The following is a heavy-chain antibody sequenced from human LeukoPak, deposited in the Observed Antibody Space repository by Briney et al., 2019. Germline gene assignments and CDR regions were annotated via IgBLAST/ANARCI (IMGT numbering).Heavy chain of an antibody. CDR1: GGTFSSYA. Sequence: SVKVSCKASGGTFSSYAISWVRQAPGQGLEWMGGIIPIFGTANYAQKFQGRVTITADESTSTAYMELSSLRSEDTAVYYCARVWFGELLGYNWFDPWGQGTLVTVSS. D-gene: IGHD3-10*01. J-gene: IGHJ5*02. CDR2: IIPIFGTA. V-gene: IGHV1-69*13. CDR3: ARVWFGELLGYNWFDP.